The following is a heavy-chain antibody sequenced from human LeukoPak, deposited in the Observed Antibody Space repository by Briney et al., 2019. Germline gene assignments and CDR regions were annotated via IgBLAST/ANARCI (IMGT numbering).Heavy chain of an antibody. V-gene: IGHV3-30*02. D-gene: IGHD2-2*01. CDR1: GFTFSNYG. CDR3: AKVGVPTAMRYFDY. J-gene: IGHJ4*02. CDR2: IRYDGSNK. Sequence: GGSLRLSCAASGFTFSNYGMHWVRQAPGKGLEWVAFIRYDGSNKYYADSVKGRFTISRDNSKNTLYLQMNSLRAEDTAVYYCAKVGVPTAMRYFDYWGQGTLVTVSS.